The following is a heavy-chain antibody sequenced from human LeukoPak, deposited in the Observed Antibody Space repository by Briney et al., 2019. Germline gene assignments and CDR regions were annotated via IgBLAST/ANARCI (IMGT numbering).Heavy chain of an antibody. V-gene: IGHV3-23*01. CDR1: GFTFRSYA. Sequence: GGSLRLSCAASGFTFRSYAMSWVRQAPGKGLEWVSAISGRGGGTYYADSVKGRFTISRDNAKNSLYLQMNSLRAEDTALYYCASGGIYYGAAFDFWGQGSLVTVSA. CDR3: ASGGIYYGAAFDF. CDR2: ISGRGGGT. D-gene: IGHD1-26*01. J-gene: IGHJ4*02.